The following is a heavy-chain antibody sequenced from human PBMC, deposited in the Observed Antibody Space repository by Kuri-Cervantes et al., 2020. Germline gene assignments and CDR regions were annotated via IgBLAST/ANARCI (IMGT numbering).Heavy chain of an antibody. Sequence: ASVKVSCKASGYTFTSYDINWVRQATGQGLEWMGWMNPNSGNTGYAQKFQERVTITRDMSTSTAYMELSSLRSEDTAVYYCAADFAGYSSGWVKGRAEYFQHWGQGTLVTVSS. CDR1: GYTFTSYD. CDR3: AADFAGYSSGWVKGRAEYFQH. D-gene: IGHD6-19*01. J-gene: IGHJ1*01. V-gene: IGHV1-8*01. CDR2: MNPNSGNT.